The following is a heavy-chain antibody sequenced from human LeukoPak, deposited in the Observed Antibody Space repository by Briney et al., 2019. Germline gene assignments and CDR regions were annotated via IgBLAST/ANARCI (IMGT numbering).Heavy chain of an antibody. D-gene: IGHD6-13*01. CDR3: ARGPGGSWTPFDY. Sequence: GGSPRLSCTASGFTFNSYWMNGVRQAPGKGLEWVANIKQDGSEKYYVDSVKGRFTISRDNAKNSLYLQMNSLRAEDTAVYYCARGPGGSWTPFDYWGQGTLVTVSS. V-gene: IGHV3-7*01. CDR2: IKQDGSEK. CDR1: GFTFNSYW. J-gene: IGHJ4*02.